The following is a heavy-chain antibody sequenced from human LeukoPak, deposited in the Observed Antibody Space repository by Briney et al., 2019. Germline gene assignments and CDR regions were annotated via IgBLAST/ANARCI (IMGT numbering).Heavy chain of an antibody. V-gene: IGHV4-61*02. Sequence: SQTLSLTCTVSGGSISGGDYYWSWIRQPAGKGLEWIGRIYTSGTTNYNPSLKSRVTISVDTSKNQFSLKLSSVTAADTAMYYCAREDYYYMDVWGKGTTVTVSS. CDR1: GGSISGGDYY. J-gene: IGHJ6*03. CDR2: IYTSGTT. CDR3: AREDYYYMDV.